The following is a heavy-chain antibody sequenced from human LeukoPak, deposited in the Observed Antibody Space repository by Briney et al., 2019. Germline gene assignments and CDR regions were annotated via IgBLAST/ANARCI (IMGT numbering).Heavy chain of an antibody. D-gene: IGHD1-1*01. V-gene: IGHV1-69*01. CDR2: IIPIFGTA. Sequence: SVKVSCKASGGTFRSYAISWVRQAPGQGLEWMGGIIPIFGTANYAQKFQGRVTITADESTSTAYMELSSLRSEDTAVYYCARDLQFGTTGRGWFDPWGQGTLVTVSS. J-gene: IGHJ5*02. CDR1: GGTFRSYA. CDR3: ARDLQFGTTGRGWFDP.